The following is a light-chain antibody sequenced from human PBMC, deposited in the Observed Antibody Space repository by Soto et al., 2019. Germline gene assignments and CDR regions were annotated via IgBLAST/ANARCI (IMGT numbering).Light chain of an antibody. CDR1: QSVSSSY. Sequence: SVSQSVSSSYLAWYQQKPGQAPRLLIYGASSRATGIPDRFSGSGSGTEFTLALRTLQSDDSAVSYCERYYTSAQTLGQGTKVDIK. CDR3: ERYYTSAQT. CDR2: GAS. J-gene: IGKJ1*01. V-gene: IGKV3-20*01.